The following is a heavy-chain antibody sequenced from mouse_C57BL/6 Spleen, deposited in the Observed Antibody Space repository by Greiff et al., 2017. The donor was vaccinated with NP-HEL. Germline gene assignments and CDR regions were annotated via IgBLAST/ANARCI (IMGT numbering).Heavy chain of an antibody. CDR2: IDPETGGT. D-gene: IGHD1-1*01. J-gene: IGHJ2*01. Sequence: QVQLQQSGAELVRPGASVTLSCKASGYTFTDYEMHWVKQTPVHGLEWIGAIDPETGGTAYNQKFKGKAILTADNSSSTAYMELRSLTSEDSAVYYCTRASYYGSSYNFDDWGQGTTLTGSS. V-gene: IGHV1-15*01. CDR3: TRASYYGSSYNFDD. CDR1: GYTFTDYE.